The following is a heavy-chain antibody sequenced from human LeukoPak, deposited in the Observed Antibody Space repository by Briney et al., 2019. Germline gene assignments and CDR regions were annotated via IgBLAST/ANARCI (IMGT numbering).Heavy chain of an antibody. V-gene: IGHV1-8*03. CDR3: ARQGGYYFGFDY. J-gene: IGHJ4*02. Sequence: ASVKVSCKASGYTFTSYDISWVRQATGQGLEWMGWMNPNSGNTGYAQKFQGRVTITRNTSISTAYMELSSLRSEDTAVYYCARQGGYYFGFDYWGQGTLVTVSS. CDR1: GYTFTSYD. D-gene: IGHD3-22*01. CDR2: MNPNSGNT.